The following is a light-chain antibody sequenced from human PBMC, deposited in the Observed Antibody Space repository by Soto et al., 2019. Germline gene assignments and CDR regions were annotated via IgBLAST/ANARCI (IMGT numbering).Light chain of an antibody. V-gene: IGLV1-44*01. Sequence: QSVLTQPPSASGTPGQRVTISCSGSSSNIGRNTVNWYQQLPGTAPKVLIYSNNQRPSGVPDRFSGSKSGTSASLAISGLQSEDEADCYCAAWDDSLNAYVFGTGTKLTVL. J-gene: IGLJ1*01. CDR3: AAWDDSLNAYV. CDR1: SSNIGRNT. CDR2: SNN.